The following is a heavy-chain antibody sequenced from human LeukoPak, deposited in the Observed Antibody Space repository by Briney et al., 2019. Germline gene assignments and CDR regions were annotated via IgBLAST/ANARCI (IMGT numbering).Heavy chain of an antibody. CDR3: ARLKEKQQLLRLNWFDP. D-gene: IGHD6-13*01. CDR2: IYHSGST. CDR1: GYSISSGYY. J-gene: IGHJ5*02. Sequence: SETLSLTCTVSGYSISSGYYWGWIRQPPGKGLEWIGSIYHSGSTYYNPSLKSRVTISVDTSKNQFSLKLSSVTAADTAVYYCARLKEKQQLLRLNWFDPWGQGTLVTVSS. V-gene: IGHV4-38-2*02.